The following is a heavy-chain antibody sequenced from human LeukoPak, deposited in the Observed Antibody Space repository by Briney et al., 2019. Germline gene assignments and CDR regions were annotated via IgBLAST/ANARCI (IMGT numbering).Heavy chain of an antibody. CDR3: ARDRGIYGGNSYRFDY. D-gene: IGHD4-23*01. J-gene: IGHJ4*02. CDR2: ISSSGTTI. V-gene: IGHV3-48*03. Sequence: PGRSLRLSCAASGFTFSNYEMNWVRQAPGKGLEWVSYISSSGTTIYYADSVKGRFTISRDDAKNSLYLQMISLRAEDTAVYYCARDRGIYGGNSYRFDYWGQGTLVTVSS. CDR1: GFTFSNYE.